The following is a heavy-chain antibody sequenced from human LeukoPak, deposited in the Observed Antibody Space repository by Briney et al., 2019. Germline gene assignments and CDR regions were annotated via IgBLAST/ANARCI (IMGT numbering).Heavy chain of an antibody. D-gene: IGHD1-14*01. Sequence: ASVKVSCKASGGTFSSYAISWVRQATGQGLEWMGWMNPNSGNTGYAQKFQGRVTMTRNTSISTAYMELSSLRSEDTAVYYCARGEPHPGSFYWGQGTLVTVSS. V-gene: IGHV1-8*02. J-gene: IGHJ4*02. CDR3: ARGEPHPGSFY. CDR2: MNPNSGNT. CDR1: GGTFSSYA.